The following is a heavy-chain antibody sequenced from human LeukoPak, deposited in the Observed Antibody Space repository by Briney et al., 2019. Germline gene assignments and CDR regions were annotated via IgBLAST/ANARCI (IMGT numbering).Heavy chain of an antibody. CDR2: INHSGST. CDR1: GGSFSGYY. Sequence: KPSETLSLTCAVYGGSFSGYYWSWIRQPPGKGLELIGEINHSGSTNYNPSLKSRVTISVDTSKNQFSLKLSSVTAADTAVYYCARGRIQLWSGYYYGMDVWGQGTTVTVSS. J-gene: IGHJ6*02. V-gene: IGHV4-34*01. D-gene: IGHD5-18*01. CDR3: ARGRIQLWSGYYYGMDV.